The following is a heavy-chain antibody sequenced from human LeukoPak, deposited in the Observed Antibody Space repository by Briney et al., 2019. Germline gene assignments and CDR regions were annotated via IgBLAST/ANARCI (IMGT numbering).Heavy chain of an antibody. Sequence: GGSLSLSCAAAGFTFSSYSMKWVSPAQGEGLGWVSSISSISSCIYYADSVKGRFTICRDNVKSSLYLQMNSLRGEDTAVYYCASWVPVGGEEPFDYWGQGTLVTVSS. V-gene: IGHV3-21*01. D-gene: IGHD3-16*01. J-gene: IGHJ4*02. CDR1: GFTFSSYS. CDR2: ISSISSCI. CDR3: ASWVPVGGEEPFDY.